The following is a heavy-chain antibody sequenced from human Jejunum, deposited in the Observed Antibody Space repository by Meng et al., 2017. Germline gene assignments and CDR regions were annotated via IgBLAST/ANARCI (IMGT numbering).Heavy chain of an antibody. CDR3: ARDLLGPAIAATGWFDP. D-gene: IGHD6-13*01. V-gene: IGHV4-4*02. CDR1: GASTSDIIW. CDR2: IHHTGNI. Sequence: GQLQESGQGRWKPSGTLSLTCAVCGASTSDIIWWSWARQAPGKGLEWIGEIHHTGNINYNPSLKSRVTMSLDKPKNQFSLEVTSVTAADTAVYYCARDLLGPAIAATGWFDPWGQGTLVTVSS. J-gene: IGHJ5*02.